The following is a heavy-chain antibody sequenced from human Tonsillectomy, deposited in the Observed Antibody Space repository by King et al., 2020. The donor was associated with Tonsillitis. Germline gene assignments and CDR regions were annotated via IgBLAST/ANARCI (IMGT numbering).Heavy chain of an antibody. CDR3: AKGGPDESNSSYYYYYYMDV. CDR1: GFTFRRYA. V-gene: IGHV3-23*04. Sequence: VQLVESGGGLVQPGGSLRLSCAASGFTFRRYAMSWVRQAPGKGLEWVSAISDSGVSTYYADSVKGRFSISRDNSKNTQYLQMNSLRAEDTAVYYGAKGGPDESNSSYYYYYYMDVWGKGTTVTVSS. CDR2: ISDSGVST. D-gene: IGHD6-6*01. J-gene: IGHJ6*03.